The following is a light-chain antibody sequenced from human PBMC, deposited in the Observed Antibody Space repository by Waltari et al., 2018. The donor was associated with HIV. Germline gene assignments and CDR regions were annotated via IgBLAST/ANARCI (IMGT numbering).Light chain of an antibody. CDR2: ATS. J-gene: IGKJ3*01. V-gene: IGKV1-27*01. CDR1: QAINNY. Sequence: DIQMTQSPSSLSASVGDRVTITCRADQAINNYLAWYQPKPGRAPRLLIYATSTLQSGVPSRFSGSGSGTDFTLTISGLQPEDVATYYCQKYKSAPFTFGPGTKVDIK. CDR3: QKYKSAPFT.